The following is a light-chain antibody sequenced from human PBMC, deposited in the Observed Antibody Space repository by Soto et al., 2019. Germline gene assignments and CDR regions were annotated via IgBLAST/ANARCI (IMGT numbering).Light chain of an antibody. V-gene: IGKV3-20*01. J-gene: IGKJ3*01. CDR1: QSVTVNS. CDR2: AAS. CDR3: QQYGDSPLT. Sequence: EILLTQSPSTLALSPGEGVTLSCRASQSVTVNSLAWYQQKPGQAPRLLIYAASTRDTAVPDRFTGSGSGTDFALTISRLEPEDFVVYYCQQYGDSPLTFGPGTKVDLK.